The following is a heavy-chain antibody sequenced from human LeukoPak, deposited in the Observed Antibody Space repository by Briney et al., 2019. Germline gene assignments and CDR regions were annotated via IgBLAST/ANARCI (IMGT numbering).Heavy chain of an antibody. CDR2: IIPIFGTA. V-gene: IGHV1-69*13. D-gene: IGHD3-22*01. CDR3: ARDLMDYYDSSGYYGS. J-gene: IGHJ5*02. CDR1: GGTFSSYA. Sequence: SVKVSCKASGGTFSSYAICWVQQAPGQGLEWIGGIIPIFGTANYAQKFQGRVTITADESTSTAYMELSSLRSEDTAVYYCARDLMDYYDSSGYYGSWGQGTLVTVSS.